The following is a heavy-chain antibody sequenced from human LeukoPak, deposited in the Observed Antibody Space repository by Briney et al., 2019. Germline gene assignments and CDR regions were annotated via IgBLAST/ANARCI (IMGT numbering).Heavy chain of an antibody. J-gene: IGHJ4*02. V-gene: IGHV1-2*02. D-gene: IGHD6-6*01. CDR2: INPNSGGT. CDR3: ARVRGYSSSSPEGY. Sequence: GASVKVSCKASGYTFTGYYMHWVRQAPGQGLEWMGWINPNSGGTNYAQKFQGRVTMTRDTSISTAYMELSRLRSDDTAVYYCARVRGYSSSSPEGYWGQGTLVTVSS. CDR1: GYTFTGYY.